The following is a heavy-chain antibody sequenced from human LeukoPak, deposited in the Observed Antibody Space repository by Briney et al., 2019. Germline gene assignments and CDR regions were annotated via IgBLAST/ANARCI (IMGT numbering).Heavy chain of an antibody. D-gene: IGHD5-12*01. V-gene: IGHV4-59*01. CDR3: ARDNGYGLIDY. CDR1: GDSISSYY. CDR2: IYYSGST. Sequence: SETLSLTCTVSGDSISSYYWSWIRQPPGKGLEWIAYIYYSGSTNYNPSPKSRVTISVDTSKNQFSLNLSSVTAADTAMYYCARDNGYGLIDYWGQGTLVTVSS. J-gene: IGHJ4*02.